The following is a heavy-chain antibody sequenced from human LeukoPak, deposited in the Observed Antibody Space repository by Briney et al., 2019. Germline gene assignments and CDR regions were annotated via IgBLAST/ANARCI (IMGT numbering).Heavy chain of an antibody. CDR1: GFTFSDYY. CDR2: ISSSGSTI. CDR3: ARAQPTYYYDSSGYLSSHYYYMDV. J-gene: IGHJ6*03. D-gene: IGHD3-22*01. V-gene: IGHV3-11*01. Sequence: GGSLRLSCAASGFTFSDYYMSWIRQAPGKGLEWVSYISSSGSTIYYADSAMGRFTISRDNAKNSLYLQMNSLRAEDTAVYYCARAQPTYYYDSSGYLSSHYYYMDVWGKGTTVTVSS.